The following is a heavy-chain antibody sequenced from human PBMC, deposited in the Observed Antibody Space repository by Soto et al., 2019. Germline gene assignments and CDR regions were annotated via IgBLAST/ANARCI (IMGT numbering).Heavy chain of an antibody. CDR3: ARGSRYDSSGYYPY. CDR2: MNPNSGNT. CDR1: GYTFTRYD. J-gene: IGHJ4*02. D-gene: IGHD3-22*01. Sequence: QVQLVQSGAEVKKPGASVKVSCKASGYTFTRYDINCVRQATGQGLEWMGCMNPNSGNTGYAQKFQGRVTMIRNTSISTDYMELSSLRSEATAVYYCARGSRYDSSGYYPYWGQGTLVTVSS. V-gene: IGHV1-8*01.